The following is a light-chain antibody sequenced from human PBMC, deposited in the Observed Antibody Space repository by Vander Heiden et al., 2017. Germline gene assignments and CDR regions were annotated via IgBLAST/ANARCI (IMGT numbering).Light chain of an antibody. CDR1: QTISSSY. J-gene: IGKJ1*01. CDR2: GAS. CDR3: QQYGNAVWT. V-gene: IGKV3-20*01. Sequence: EVVLTQFPGTLSLSPGERATLSCRTSQTISSSYLAWYQQKLSQPPRLLIYGASSRATGVPNFTLTISKLEAEDFAVCYCQQYGNAVWTFGQGTKVEIK.